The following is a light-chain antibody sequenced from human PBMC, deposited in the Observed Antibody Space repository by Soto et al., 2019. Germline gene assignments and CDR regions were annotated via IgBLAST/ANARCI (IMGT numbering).Light chain of an antibody. CDR3: QQYDNLPRT. CDR1: QDISNY. CDR2: DAS. Sequence: DIQMTQSPSSLSASVGDRVTINCQASQDISNYLNWYQQKPGKAPKLLIYDASNLETGVPSRFSGSGSGTDFTFTISSLQPEDIATYYCQQYDNLPRTFGPGTKVYIK. V-gene: IGKV1-33*01. J-gene: IGKJ3*01.